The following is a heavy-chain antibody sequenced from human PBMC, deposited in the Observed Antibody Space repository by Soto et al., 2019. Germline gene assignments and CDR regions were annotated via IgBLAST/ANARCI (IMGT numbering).Heavy chain of an antibody. CDR3: ARLLLYGSGSRDYFDS. CDR1: GGSISSSSYY. CDR2: INYSGRT. D-gene: IGHD3-10*01. Sequence: QLQLQESGPGLVKPSETLSLTCTVSGGSISSSSYYWGWIRQPPGKGLEWIGSINYSGRTYYNPSLKSRVTISVDTSKNQFSLKLSSVTAADTVVYYCARLLLYGSGSRDYFDSWGQGTLVTVSS. V-gene: IGHV4-39*01. J-gene: IGHJ4*02.